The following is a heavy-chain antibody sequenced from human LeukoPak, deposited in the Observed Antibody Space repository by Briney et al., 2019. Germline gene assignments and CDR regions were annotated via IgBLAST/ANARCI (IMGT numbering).Heavy chain of an antibody. CDR3: ARVTGAYYFDY. V-gene: IGHV3-72*01. J-gene: IGHJ4*02. CDR1: GSTFSDHY. D-gene: IGHD1-20*01. Sequence: GGSLRLSCAASGSTFSDHYMDWVRQAPGKGLEWVGRTSNKAKSYTTEYAASVKDRSTISRDDSKNSLYLQMNSLKTEDTAVYYCARVTGAYYFDYWGQGTLVTVSS. CDR2: TSNKAKSYTT.